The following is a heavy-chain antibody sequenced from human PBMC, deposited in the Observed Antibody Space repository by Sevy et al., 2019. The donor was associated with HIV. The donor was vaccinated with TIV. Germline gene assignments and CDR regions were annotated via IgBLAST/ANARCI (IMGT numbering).Heavy chain of an antibody. Sequence: GESLKISCAASGLTFSSHAMSWVRQPPGRGLEWVSAISGSGETTSYADSVKGRFTISRDNSNNTLDLQMNSLRAEDTAIYYCARIKGASSSYAMDVWGQGTTVTVSS. D-gene: IGHD2-2*01. CDR3: ARIKGASSSYAMDV. V-gene: IGHV3-23*01. CDR1: GLTFSSHA. J-gene: IGHJ6*02. CDR2: ISGSGETT.